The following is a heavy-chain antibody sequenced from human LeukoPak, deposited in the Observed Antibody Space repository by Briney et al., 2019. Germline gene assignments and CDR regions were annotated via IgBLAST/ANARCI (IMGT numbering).Heavy chain of an antibody. D-gene: IGHD6-13*01. CDR2: IYYSGST. V-gene: IGHV4-59*01. Sequence: PSETLSLTCAVYGGSFSSYYWSWIRQPPGKGLEWIGYIYYSGSTNYNPSLKSRVTISVDTSKNHFSLKLTSVTAADTAFYYCARVYYSSSYDYWYFDLWGRGTLVTVSS. CDR1: GGSFSSYY. J-gene: IGHJ2*01. CDR3: ARVYYSSSYDYWYFDL.